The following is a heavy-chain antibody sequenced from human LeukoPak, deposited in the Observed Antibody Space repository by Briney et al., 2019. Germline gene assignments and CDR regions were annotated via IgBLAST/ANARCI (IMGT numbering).Heavy chain of an antibody. V-gene: IGHV3-30*02. CDR1: GFTFSSYG. D-gene: IGHD5-18*01. CDR3: AKDRGCSYDYDDSFDV. Sequence: GGSLRLSCAASGFTFSSYGMHWVRQAPGKGLEWVAFIRYDGSKKNYADSVKGRFTVSRDSSNNTLSLQMNSLRTEDTAVYYCAKDRGCSYDYDDSFDVWGQGTEVTVSS. CDR2: IRYDGSKK. J-gene: IGHJ3*01.